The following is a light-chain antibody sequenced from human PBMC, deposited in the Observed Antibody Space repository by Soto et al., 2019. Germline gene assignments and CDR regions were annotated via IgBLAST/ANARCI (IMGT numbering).Light chain of an antibody. CDR1: QSVSSN. Sequence: EIVMTQSAATLSVSPGERATLSCRASQSVSSNLAWYQQKPGQAPRLLIYGASTRATGIPARFSGSGSGTEFTLTISSLQSEDFAVYYCQQYNNWPLFGGGTKVEI. J-gene: IGKJ4*01. CDR3: QQYNNWPL. V-gene: IGKV3-15*01. CDR2: GAS.